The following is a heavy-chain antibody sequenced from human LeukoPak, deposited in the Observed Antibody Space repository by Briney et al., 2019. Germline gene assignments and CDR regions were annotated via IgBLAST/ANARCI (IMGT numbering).Heavy chain of an antibody. CDR1: GFTFSSYG. Sequence: GGSLRLSCAASGFTFSSYGMHWVRQAPGKGLEWVAFIRYDGSNKYNADSVKGRFTISRDNSKNTLYLQMNSLRAEDTAVYYCAKTKTDQLQYFDYWGQGTLVTVSS. V-gene: IGHV3-30*02. J-gene: IGHJ4*02. CDR2: IRYDGSNK. D-gene: IGHD4-11*01. CDR3: AKTKTDQLQYFDY.